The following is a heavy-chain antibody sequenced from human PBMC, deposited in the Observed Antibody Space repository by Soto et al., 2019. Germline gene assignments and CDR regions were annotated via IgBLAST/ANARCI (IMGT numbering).Heavy chain of an antibody. Sequence: GGSLRLSCAASGFTFNIYGMHWVRQAPGKGLEWVAVIWYDGSNKYYADSVKGRFTISRDNSKNTLYLQMNSLRAEDTAMYYCARPLNSGWYPVDYWGQGTLVTVSS. CDR1: GFTFNIYG. CDR3: ARPLNSGWYPVDY. D-gene: IGHD6-19*01. V-gene: IGHV3-33*01. CDR2: IWYDGSNK. J-gene: IGHJ4*02.